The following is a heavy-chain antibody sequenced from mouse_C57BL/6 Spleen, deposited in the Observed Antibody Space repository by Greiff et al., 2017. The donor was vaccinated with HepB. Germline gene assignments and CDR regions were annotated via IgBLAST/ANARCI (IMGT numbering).Heavy chain of an antibody. Sequence: VQLQQSGPELVKPGASVKMSCKASGYTFTDYNMHWVKQSHGKSLEWIGYINPNNGGTSYNQKFKGKATLTVNKSSSTAYMELRSLTSEDSAVYYCARFLTTVVGFDYWGQGTTLTVSS. CDR3: ARFLTTVVGFDY. D-gene: IGHD1-1*01. J-gene: IGHJ2*01. V-gene: IGHV1-22*01. CDR1: GYTFTDYN. CDR2: INPNNGGT.